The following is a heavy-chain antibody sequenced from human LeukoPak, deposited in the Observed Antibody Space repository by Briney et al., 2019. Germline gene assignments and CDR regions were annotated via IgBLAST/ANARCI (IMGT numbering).Heavy chain of an antibody. CDR1: GGTFSSYA. J-gene: IGHJ3*02. V-gene: IGHV1-69*13. CDR2: IIPIFGTA. CDR3: ARPVVGASPAFDI. D-gene: IGHD1-26*01. Sequence: ASVKVSCKASGGTFSSYAISWVRQAPGQGLEWMGGIIPIFGTANYAQKFQGRVTITADESTSTAYMELSSLRSEDTAVYYCARPVVGASPAFDIWGQGTMVTVSS.